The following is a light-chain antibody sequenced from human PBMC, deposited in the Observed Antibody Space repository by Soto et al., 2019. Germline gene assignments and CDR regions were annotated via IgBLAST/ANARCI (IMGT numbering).Light chain of an antibody. CDR2: GAS. J-gene: IGKJ1*01. Sequence: EIGMTQSPDTMSVSPWERATLSFIASQSVSSHLAWYQQKPGQAPRLLIYGASTRATDIPARFSGSGSGTEFTLTISSLQSEDFAVYFCQQYNNWPRTFGQGTKVDIK. V-gene: IGKV3-15*01. CDR3: QQYNNWPRT. CDR1: QSVSSH.